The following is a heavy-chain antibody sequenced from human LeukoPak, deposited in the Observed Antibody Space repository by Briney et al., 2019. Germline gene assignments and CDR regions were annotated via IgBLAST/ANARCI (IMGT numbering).Heavy chain of an antibody. V-gene: IGHV1-18*01. CDR2: ICAYNGNT. CDR1: GYTFTSYG. J-gene: IGHJ5*02. D-gene: IGHD1-1*01. CDR3: ARDRPRYNWNLNWFDP. Sequence: ASETVSCKASGYTFTSYGISWVRQAPGHELEWMGWICAYNGNTNYAQKLQGRVTMTTDTSTSTAYMELRSLRSDNTAVYYCARDRPRYNWNLNWFDPWGQGTLVTVSS.